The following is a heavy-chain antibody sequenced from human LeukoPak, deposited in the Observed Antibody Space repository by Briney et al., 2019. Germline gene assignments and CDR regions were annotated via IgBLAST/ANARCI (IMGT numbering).Heavy chain of an antibody. CDR3: ARADYGGNAGGF. D-gene: IGHD4-23*01. V-gene: IGHV3-49*03. Sequence: GGSLRLSCTASGFTFGDYAMSWFRQAPGKGLEWVGFIRAKTYGGTTQYAASVKDRFTISRDDSKSIAHLQMNSLKTEDTAVYYCARADYGGNAGGFWGQGTLVTVSS. J-gene: IGHJ4*02. CDR1: GFTFGDYA. CDR2: IRAKTYGGTT.